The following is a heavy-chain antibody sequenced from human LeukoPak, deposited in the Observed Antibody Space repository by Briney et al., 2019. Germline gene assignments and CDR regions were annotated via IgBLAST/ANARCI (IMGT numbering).Heavy chain of an antibody. CDR2: ISYDGSNK. CDR1: GFTFRSQG. CDR3: ATGASVTTIRLFDY. J-gene: IGHJ4*02. D-gene: IGHD3-9*01. V-gene: IGHV3-30*03. Sequence: PGRSLRLSCAASGFTFRSQGMHWVRQAPGKGLEWVAGISYDGSNKYYADSVKGRFTISRDNSRNMLYLQMNSLRAEDTAVYFCATGASVTTIRLFDYWGQGTLVTVPS.